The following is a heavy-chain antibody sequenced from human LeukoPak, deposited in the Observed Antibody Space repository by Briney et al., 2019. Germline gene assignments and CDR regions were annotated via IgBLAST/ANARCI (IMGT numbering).Heavy chain of an antibody. Sequence: GRSLRLSCAASGFSFSSYEMNWVRQAPGKGLEWVSYISSSGSIIYYADSVKGRFTISRDNAKNSLYLQMNSLRAEDTAVYYCARDRGSHYMDVWGKGTTVTVSS. D-gene: IGHD3-16*01. J-gene: IGHJ6*03. V-gene: IGHV3-48*03. CDR3: ARDRGSHYMDV. CDR2: ISSSGSII. CDR1: GFSFSSYE.